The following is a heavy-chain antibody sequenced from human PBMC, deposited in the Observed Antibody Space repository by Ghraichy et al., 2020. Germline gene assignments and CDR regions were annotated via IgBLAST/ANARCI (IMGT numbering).Heavy chain of an antibody. CDR1: GFTFDDYG. CDR2: INWRSGSI. V-gene: IGHV3-9*01. Sequence: GGSLRLSCATSGFTFDDYGMHWVRQAPGKGLEWVARINWRSGSIGYADSVKGRFTISRDNAKSSLYLQMNSLRAEDTAVYYCARVREYCSGGSCHGMDVRGQGTTVTVSS. D-gene: IGHD2-15*01. CDR3: ARVREYCSGGSCHGMDV. J-gene: IGHJ6*02.